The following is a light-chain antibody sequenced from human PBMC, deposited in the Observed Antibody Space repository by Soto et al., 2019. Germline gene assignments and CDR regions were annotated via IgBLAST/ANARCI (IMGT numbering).Light chain of an antibody. V-gene: IGLV2-14*01. CDR2: EVS. Sequence: QSALTQPGSVSGSPGQSITTSCTGTRSDVGAYNYVSWYQQHPGKAPKLLIYEVSNRPSGVSNRFSGSKSGNTASLTISGLQAEDEADYYCSSYTSSSTLGVFGGGTQLTVL. CDR1: RSDVGAYNY. J-gene: IGLJ2*01. CDR3: SSYTSSSTLGV.